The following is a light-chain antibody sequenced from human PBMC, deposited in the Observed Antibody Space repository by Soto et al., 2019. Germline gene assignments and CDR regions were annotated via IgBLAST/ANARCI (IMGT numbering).Light chain of an antibody. Sequence: EFVLPLTHGTGSLSPGERSTLSCRASQTVRNNYLAWYQQKPGQAPRLLIYDASSRATGIPDRFSGGGSGTDFTLTICILEPEDFTGYYCQVSSFHPLSFAGGTKVDVK. J-gene: IGKJ4*01. CDR1: QTVRNNY. V-gene: IGKV3-20*01. CDR2: DAS. CDR3: QVSSFHPLS.